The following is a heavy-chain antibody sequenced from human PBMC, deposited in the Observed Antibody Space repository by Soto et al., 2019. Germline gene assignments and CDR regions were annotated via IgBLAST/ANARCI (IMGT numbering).Heavy chain of an antibody. Sequence: SETLSLTCIVSGGSIYGWIRQLPWRGLEWIEYIYYSGSSYYNPSLKSRVTISVDTSKNQFSLKLSSVTAADTAVYYCARGCSSTSCYSERDDAFDIWGQGTMVTVSS. CDR3: ARGCSSTSCYSERDDAFDI. CDR1: GGSIYG. J-gene: IGHJ3*02. D-gene: IGHD2-2*01. CDR2: IYYSGSS. V-gene: IGHV4-31*03.